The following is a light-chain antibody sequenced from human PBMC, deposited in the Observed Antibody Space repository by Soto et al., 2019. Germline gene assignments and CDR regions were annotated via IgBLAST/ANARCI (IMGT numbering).Light chain of an antibody. CDR2: GAS. CDR3: QQYGSSPPWT. Sequence: EIVLTQSPGTLSLSPGERATLSCRASQSVSSSYLAWYQQKPGQAPRLLICGASSRATGIPDRFSGSGSGTDFTLTISRLEPEDVAVYYCQQYGSSPPWTFGQGTKVEIK. J-gene: IGKJ1*01. CDR1: QSVSSSY. V-gene: IGKV3-20*01.